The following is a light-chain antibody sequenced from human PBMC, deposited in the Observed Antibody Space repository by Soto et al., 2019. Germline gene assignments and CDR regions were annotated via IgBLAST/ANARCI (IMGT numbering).Light chain of an antibody. V-gene: IGKV1-39*01. CDR1: QIISSY. CDR2: GAS. J-gene: IGKJ1*01. CDR3: QQSYSTLWT. Sequence: DIQMTQSPSSLSASVGDRVTITCRATQIISSYLNWYQQKPGEAPNLLIFGASTLQSGVPSRFSGSGSGTDFTLTISSLQPEDFATYYCQQSYSTLWTFGQGTKVDIK.